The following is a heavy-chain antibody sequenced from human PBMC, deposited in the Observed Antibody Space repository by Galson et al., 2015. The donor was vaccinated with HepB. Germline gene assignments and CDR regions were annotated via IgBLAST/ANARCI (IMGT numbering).Heavy chain of an antibody. CDR3: AKDQGTGTTSLAHYFDY. J-gene: IGHJ4*02. V-gene: IGHV3-30*18. Sequence: SLRLSCAASGFTFSSYGMHWVRQAPGKGLEWVAVISYDGSNKYYADSVKGRFTISRDNSKNTLYLQMNSLRAEDTAVYYCAKDQGTGTTSLAHYFDYWGQGTLVTVSS. D-gene: IGHD1-14*01. CDR1: GFTFSSYG. CDR2: ISYDGSNK.